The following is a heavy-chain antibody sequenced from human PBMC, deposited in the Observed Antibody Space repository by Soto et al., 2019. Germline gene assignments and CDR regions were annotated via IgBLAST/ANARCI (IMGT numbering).Heavy chain of an antibody. J-gene: IGHJ6*02. Sequence: GGSLRLSCAASGFTFSSYAMSWVRQAPGKGLEWVSAISGSGGSTYYADSVKGRFTISRDNSKNTLYLQMNSLRAEDTAVYYCAKDEYSSSTRGPSYGMDVWGQGNTVTVSS. D-gene: IGHD6-13*01. CDR1: GFTFSSYA. CDR3: AKDEYSSSTRGPSYGMDV. V-gene: IGHV3-23*01. CDR2: ISGSGGST.